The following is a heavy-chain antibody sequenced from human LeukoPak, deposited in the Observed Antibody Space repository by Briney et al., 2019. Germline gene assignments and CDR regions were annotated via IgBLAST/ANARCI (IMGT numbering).Heavy chain of an antibody. D-gene: IGHD6-13*01. CDR3: AKTARRAAAGSGYYYYYMDV. J-gene: IGHJ6*03. CDR2: INPNSGGT. V-gene: IGHV1-2*06. CDR1: GYTFTGYY. Sequence: ASVKVSCKASGYTFTGYYMHWVRPAPGQGLEWMGRINPNSGGTNYAQKFQGRVTMTRDTSISTAYMELSRLRSDDKACDYCAKTARRAAAGSGYYYYYMDVWGKGTTVTVSS.